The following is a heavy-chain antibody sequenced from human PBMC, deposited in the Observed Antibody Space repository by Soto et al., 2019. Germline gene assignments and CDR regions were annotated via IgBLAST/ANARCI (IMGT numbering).Heavy chain of an antibody. D-gene: IGHD2-15*01. Sequence: EVQLLESGGGLVQPGGSLRLSCAASGFTFSSYAMSWVRQAPGKGLEWVSAISGSGGSTYYADSVKGRFTISRDNSKNTLYLQMNSLRAEDTAVYYCVNGWFYYYYYGMDVWGQGTTVTVSS. CDR1: GFTFSSYA. CDR3: VNGWFYYYYYGMDV. V-gene: IGHV3-23*01. J-gene: IGHJ6*02. CDR2: ISGSGGST.